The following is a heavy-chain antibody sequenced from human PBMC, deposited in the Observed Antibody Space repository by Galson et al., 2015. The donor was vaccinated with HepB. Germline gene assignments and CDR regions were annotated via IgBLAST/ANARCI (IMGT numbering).Heavy chain of an antibody. CDR3: ARSGTSTSWLYYYYGMDV. V-gene: IGHV4-59*01. J-gene: IGHJ6*02. Sequence: LSLTCTVSGGSLSGSYWSWTRQPPGKGLEWIGYIYYSGSTNYNPSLKSRVAMSLDISKNQFSLKLSSVTAADTAVYYCARSGTSTSWLYYYYGMDVWGQGTTVTVSS. CDR1: GGSLSGSY. CDR2: IYYSGST. D-gene: IGHD2-2*01.